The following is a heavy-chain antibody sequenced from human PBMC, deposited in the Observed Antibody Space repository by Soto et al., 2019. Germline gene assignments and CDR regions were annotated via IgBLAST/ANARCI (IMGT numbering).Heavy chain of an antibody. CDR2: IYYSGST. CDR3: ARQSRYCSSTSCYDAIWGFDY. V-gene: IGHV4-39*01. Sequence: QLQLQESGPGLVKPSETLSLTCTVSGGSISSSSYYWGWIRQPPGKGLEWIGSIYYSGSTYYNPSRKSQDTISVDTSKNQITLKRSSVTAADTAVYYCARQSRYCSSTSCYDAIWGFDYCGQGTLVTVSS. J-gene: IGHJ4*02. D-gene: IGHD2-2*01. CDR1: GGSISSSSYY.